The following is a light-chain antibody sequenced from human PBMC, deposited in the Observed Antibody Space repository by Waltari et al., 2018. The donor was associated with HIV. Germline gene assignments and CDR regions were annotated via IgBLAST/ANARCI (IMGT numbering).Light chain of an antibody. CDR1: SLRNYY. V-gene: IGLV3-19*01. CDR3: ASRDNNGKRVL. Sequence: SSELTQDPIVSVTLGQTVTITCQGDSLRNYYASWHQLKPGQAPLLVIYYKNTRPSGIPDRFSGSTSGNTASLTITGSQAEDEADYFCASRDNNGKRVLFGGGTKLTVL. CDR2: YKN. J-gene: IGLJ3*02.